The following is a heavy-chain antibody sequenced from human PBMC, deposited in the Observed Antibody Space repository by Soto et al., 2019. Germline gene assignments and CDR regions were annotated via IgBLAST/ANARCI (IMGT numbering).Heavy chain of an antibody. CDR1: GYTFTSYA. CDR2: INAGNGNT. V-gene: IGHV1-3*01. J-gene: IGHJ2*01. Sequence: QVQLVQSGAEVKKPGASVKVSCKASGYTFTSYAMHWVRQAPRQRLEWMGWINAGNGNTKYSQKFQGRVTITRDTSESTADMELSSLRSEDTAVYYCARGGSLYWYFDLWGRGTLVTVSS. CDR3: ARGGSLYWYFDL. D-gene: IGHD1-26*01.